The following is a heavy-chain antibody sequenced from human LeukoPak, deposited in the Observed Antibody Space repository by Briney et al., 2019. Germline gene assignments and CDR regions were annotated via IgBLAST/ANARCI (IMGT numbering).Heavy chain of an antibody. CDR2: IYPGDSDT. D-gene: IGHD5-24*01. CDR1: GYSFSSYW. Sequence: GESLKISCKGSGYSFSSYWLGWVRQMPGKGLEWMGIIYPGDSDTRYSPSFQGQVTISADKSISTAYLQWSSLKASDTAMYYCARQDPMALYYFDYWGQGTLVTVSS. CDR3: ARQDPMALYYFDY. J-gene: IGHJ4*02. V-gene: IGHV5-51*01.